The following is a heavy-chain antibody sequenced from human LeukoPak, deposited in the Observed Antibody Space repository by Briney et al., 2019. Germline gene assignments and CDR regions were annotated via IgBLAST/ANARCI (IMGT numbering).Heavy chain of an antibody. V-gene: IGHV3-48*01. J-gene: IGHJ4*02. CDR3: ATNTDYYGSGSYRLDY. D-gene: IGHD3-10*01. CDR2: ISSSSSTI. Sequence: GGSLRLSCAASGFTFSSYSMNWVRQAPGKGLEWVSYISSSSSTIYYADSVKGRFTFSRDNAKNSLYLQMNSPRAEDTAVYYCATNTDYYGSGSYRLDYWGQGTLVTVSS. CDR1: GFTFSSYS.